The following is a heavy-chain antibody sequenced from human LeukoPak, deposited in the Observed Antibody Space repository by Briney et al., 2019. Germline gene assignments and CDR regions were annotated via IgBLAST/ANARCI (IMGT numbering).Heavy chain of an antibody. CDR1: GFIFSDYY. CDR3: ARDGHAYGRGSPHY. Sequence: GGSLRLSCAASGFIFSDYYMSWIRQAPGKGLEWVSYISSGGSTKYYADSVKGRFTISRDNAKNSYLQMNSLRAEDTAVYYCARDGHAYGRGSPHYWGQGTLVTVSS. J-gene: IGHJ4*02. V-gene: IGHV3-11*01. CDR2: ISSGGSTK. D-gene: IGHD3-10*01.